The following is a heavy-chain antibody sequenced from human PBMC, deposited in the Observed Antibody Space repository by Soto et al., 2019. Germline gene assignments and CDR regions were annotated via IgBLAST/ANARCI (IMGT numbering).Heavy chain of an antibody. CDR3: TTGRFSSSLYFDS. D-gene: IGHD6-6*01. J-gene: IGHJ4*02. V-gene: IGHV3-15*01. CDR2: IKSKTDGGTT. CDR1: GITFSNVW. Sequence: EVQLVESGGGLVKPGGTLRVSCAASGITFSNVWMTWLRQAPGKGLEWVGRIKSKTDGGTTDYGAPVRGRFTISRDDSKNTLYLQMNSLKTEDTAVYYCTTGRFSSSLYFDSWGQGTLVTVSS.